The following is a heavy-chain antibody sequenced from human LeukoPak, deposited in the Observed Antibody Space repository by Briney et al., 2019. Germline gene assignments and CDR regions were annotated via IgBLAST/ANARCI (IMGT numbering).Heavy chain of an antibody. Sequence: GGSLRLSCAASGFTISNYAMSWVRQAPGKGLEWVSAISGSGGSTYYGDCVKGRFTISRDNYKNTLYLQMNSLRAEDTDVYYCAKWLYYDFWSGFSPPGDWGQGTLVTVSS. D-gene: IGHD3-3*01. CDR2: ISGSGGST. CDR1: GFTISNYA. J-gene: IGHJ4*02. V-gene: IGHV3-23*01. CDR3: AKWLYYDFWSGFSPPGD.